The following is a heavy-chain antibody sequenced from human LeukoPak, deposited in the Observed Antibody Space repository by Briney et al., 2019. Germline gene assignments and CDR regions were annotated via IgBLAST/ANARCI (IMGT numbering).Heavy chain of an antibody. CDR3: ASDLRGYGMDV. CDR1: GGSSSSYY. Sequence: SETLSRTCSGSGGSSSSYYWSWIRQPAGQGLEWIVRNYTSGSTNNNPSLKSRVTIAVDRSKSQFSLKLSSVTAADTAVYYCASDLRGYGMDVWGQGTTVTVSS. D-gene: IGHD3-16*01. CDR2: NYTSGST. J-gene: IGHJ6*02. V-gene: IGHV4-4*07.